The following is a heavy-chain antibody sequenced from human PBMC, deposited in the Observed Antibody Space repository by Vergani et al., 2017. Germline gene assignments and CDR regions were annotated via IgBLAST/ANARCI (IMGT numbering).Heavy chain of an antibody. V-gene: IGHV4-34*01. CDR2: IDHTGRP. CDR3: ARVNTETNGHLYYYYYMDV. CDR1: GGSFTSYH. D-gene: IGHD4-11*01. J-gene: IGHJ6*03. Sequence: QVQLQQWGGGLLKPSETLSLTCVVNGGSFTSYHWTWIRQSPGAGLEWVGDIDHTGRPDYNPPLKSRLTMSVDKSRNQFSLTLNSVTATDTAIYFCARVNTETNGHLYYYYYMDVWGQGTAVTVS.